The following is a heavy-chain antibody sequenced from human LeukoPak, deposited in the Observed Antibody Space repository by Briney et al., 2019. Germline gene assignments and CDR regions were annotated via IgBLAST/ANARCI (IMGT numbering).Heavy chain of an antibody. CDR1: GFTFADYS. Sequence: PGGSLRLSCAASGFTFADYSMHCVRQAPGNGLEWVSLISGDGGSTYYADSVKGRFTISRDNSKNSLYLQMNSLRTEDTALYCCAKVGAAHYYYYYMDVWGKGTTVTVSS. J-gene: IGHJ6*03. CDR2: ISGDGGST. CDR3: AKVGAAHYYYYYMDV. V-gene: IGHV3-43*02. D-gene: IGHD1-26*01.